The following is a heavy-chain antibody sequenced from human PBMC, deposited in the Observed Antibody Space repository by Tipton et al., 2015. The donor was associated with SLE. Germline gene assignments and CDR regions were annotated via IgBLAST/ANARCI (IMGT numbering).Heavy chain of an antibody. CDR3: ARDSGFYDAWTAVRGAGFDY. CDR2: IYSGNT. J-gene: IGHJ4*02. CDR1: GFTLSSNY. V-gene: IGHV3-53*01. Sequence: SLRLSCAASGFTLSSNYMSWVRQAPGKGLEWVSVIYSGNTYYNPSLKTRVTISLDTSKKQFSLKLTSVTAADTALYYCARDSGFYDAWTAVRGAGFDYWGQGTLVTVSS. D-gene: IGHD3-9*01.